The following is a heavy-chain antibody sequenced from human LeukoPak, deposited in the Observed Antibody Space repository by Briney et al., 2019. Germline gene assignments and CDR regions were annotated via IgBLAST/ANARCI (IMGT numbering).Heavy chain of an antibody. CDR1: GYTFTSYG. D-gene: IGHD6-25*01. CDR2: ISAYNGNT. Sequence: ASVKVSCKASGYTFTSYGISWVRQAPGQGLEWMGWISAYNGNTNYAQKLQGRVTMTTDTSTSTAYMELRSLRSEDTAVYYCASVRRDYYYYCMDVWGKGTTVTVSS. J-gene: IGHJ6*03. V-gene: IGHV1-18*01. CDR3: ASVRRDYYYYCMDV.